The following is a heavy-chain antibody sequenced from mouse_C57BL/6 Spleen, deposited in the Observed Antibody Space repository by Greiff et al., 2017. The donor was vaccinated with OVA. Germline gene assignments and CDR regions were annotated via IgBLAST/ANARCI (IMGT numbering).Heavy chain of an antibody. CDR2: INPNYGTT. CDR3: AAYYYGSEYFDV. Sequence: EVKLMESGPELVKPGASVKISCKASGYSFTDYNMNWVKQINGKSLEWIGVINPNYGTTSYNQKFKGKATLTVDQSSSTAYMQLNSLTSEDSAVYYCAAYYYGSEYFDVWGTGTTVTVSS. V-gene: IGHV1-39*01. D-gene: IGHD1-1*01. CDR1: GYSFTDYN. J-gene: IGHJ1*03.